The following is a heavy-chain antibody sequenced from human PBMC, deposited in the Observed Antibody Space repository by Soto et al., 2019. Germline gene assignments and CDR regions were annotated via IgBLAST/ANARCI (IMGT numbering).Heavy chain of an antibody. Sequence: EVQLLESGGGLVQPGGSLRLSCAASGFTFSSYAMSWVRQAPGKGLEWVSAISGSGGSTYYADSVKGRFTISRDNYKNTLYLQMNSLRAEDTAVYYCAKVLLWFGDYGMDVWGQGTTVTVSS. CDR3: AKVLLWFGDYGMDV. V-gene: IGHV3-23*01. CDR1: GFTFSSYA. CDR2: ISGSGGST. J-gene: IGHJ6*02. D-gene: IGHD3-10*01.